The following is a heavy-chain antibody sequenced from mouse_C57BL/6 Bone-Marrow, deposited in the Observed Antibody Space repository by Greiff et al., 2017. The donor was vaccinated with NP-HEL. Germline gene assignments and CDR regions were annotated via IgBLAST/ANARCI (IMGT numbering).Heavy chain of an antibody. V-gene: IGHV1-81*01. J-gene: IGHJ3*01. CDR3: ARALY. CDR2: IYPRSGNT. CDR1: GYTFTSYG. Sequence: VKLMESGAELARPGASVKLSCKASGYTFTSYGISWVKQRTGQGLEWIGEIYPRSGNTYYNEKFKGKATLTADKSSSTAYMELRSLTSEDSAVYFCARALYWGQGTLVTVSA.